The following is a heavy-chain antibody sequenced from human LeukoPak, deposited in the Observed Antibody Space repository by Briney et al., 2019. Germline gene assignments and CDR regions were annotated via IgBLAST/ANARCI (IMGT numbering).Heavy chain of an antibody. D-gene: IGHD6-13*01. Sequence: GGSLRLSCEASGFSFSLYAMNWVRQAPGKGLEWVANIKQDGSEKYYVDSVKGRFTISRDNAKNSLYLQMNSLRAEDTAVYYCARELAAAGTLDYWGQGTLVTVSS. J-gene: IGHJ4*02. CDR3: ARELAAAGTLDY. V-gene: IGHV3-7*01. CDR1: GFSFSLYA. CDR2: IKQDGSEK.